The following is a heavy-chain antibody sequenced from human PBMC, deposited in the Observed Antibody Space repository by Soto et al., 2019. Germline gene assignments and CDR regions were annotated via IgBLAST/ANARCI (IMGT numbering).Heavy chain of an antibody. D-gene: IGHD3-22*01. V-gene: IGHV3-9*01. CDR2: ISWDSGSI. J-gene: IGHJ4*02. CDR3: AKDGSRKYYYDSSGYYNY. CDR1: GFTFDDYA. Sequence: GGSLRLSCAASGFTFDDYAMHWVRQAPGKGLEWVSGISWDSGSIGYADSVKGRFTISRDNAKNSLYLQMNSLRAEDTALYYCAKDGSRKYYYDSSGYYNYWGQGTLVTVSS.